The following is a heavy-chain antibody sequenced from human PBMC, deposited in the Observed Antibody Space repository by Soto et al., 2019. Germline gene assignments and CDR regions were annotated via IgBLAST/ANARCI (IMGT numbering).Heavy chain of an antibody. D-gene: IGHD5-12*01. J-gene: IGHJ6*02. V-gene: IGHV3-9*01. CDR2: ISSDGDTI. Sequence: EVQLIESGGGWVQPGTSLRVSCAASGFTFHEYAMHWVRQAPGKGLEWVSGISSDGDTIAYADSVQGRFTVFRDNAKNSLYLQMNSLRAEDTALYYYTKGGYDLIYYFGMDVWGQGTTVTVSS. CDR3: TKGGYDLIYYFGMDV. CDR1: GFTFHEYA.